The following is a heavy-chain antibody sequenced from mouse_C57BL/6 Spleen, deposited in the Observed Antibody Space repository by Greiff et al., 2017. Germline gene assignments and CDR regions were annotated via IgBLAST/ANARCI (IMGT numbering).Heavy chain of an antibody. CDR1: GFTFSDFY. Sequence: EVKVVESGGGLVQSGRSLRLSCATSGFTFSDFYMEWVSQAPGKGLEWIAARRNKANDYTSEYSVSVKGRFIVSRDTSQSILYHQMNALRAEDTAIYYCAREAHSSRFAYWGQGTLVTVSA. V-gene: IGHV7-1*01. J-gene: IGHJ3*01. D-gene: IGHD3-1*01. CDR2: RRNKANDYTS. CDR3: AREAHSSRFAY.